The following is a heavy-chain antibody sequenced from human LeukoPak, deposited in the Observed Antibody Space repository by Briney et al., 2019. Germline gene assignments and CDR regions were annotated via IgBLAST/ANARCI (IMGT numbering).Heavy chain of an antibody. CDR1: GFTVSSNY. V-gene: IGHV3-53*01. Sequence: PGGSLRLSCAASGFTVSSNYMSWVRQAPGKGLEWVSVIYSGGSTYYADSVKGRFTIFRDNSKNTVYLQMNSLRAEDTAVYYCARDPWLDPWGQGTLVTVSS. J-gene: IGHJ5*02. CDR2: IYSGGST. CDR3: ARDPWLDP.